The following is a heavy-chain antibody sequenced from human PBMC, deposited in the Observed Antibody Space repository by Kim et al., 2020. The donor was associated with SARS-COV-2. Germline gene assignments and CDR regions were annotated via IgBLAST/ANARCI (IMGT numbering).Heavy chain of an antibody. D-gene: IGHD6-13*01. CDR2: NGNT. CDR3: AVAAAGFY. J-gene: IGHJ4*02. Sequence: NGNTKYSQKFQGRVTITRDTSASTAYMELSSLRSEDTAVYYCAVAAAGFYWGQGTLVTVSS. V-gene: IGHV1-3*01.